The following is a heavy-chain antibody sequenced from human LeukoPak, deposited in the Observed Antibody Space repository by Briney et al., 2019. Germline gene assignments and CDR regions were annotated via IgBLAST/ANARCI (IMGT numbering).Heavy chain of an antibody. V-gene: IGHV3-30*18. CDR1: GYTFSSYG. CDR3: AKDYGFGVVTNHHDY. D-gene: IGHD3-3*01. CDR2: ISYDGSNK. Sequence: GGSLRFSCAASGYTFSSYGMHWVRQAPGKGLEWVAVISYDGSNKYYADSVKGRFTISRDNSKNTLYLQMNSLRAEDTAVYYCAKDYGFGVVTNHHDYWGQGTLVTVSS. J-gene: IGHJ4*02.